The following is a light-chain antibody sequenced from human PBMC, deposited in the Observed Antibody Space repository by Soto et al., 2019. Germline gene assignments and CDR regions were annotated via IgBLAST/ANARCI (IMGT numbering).Light chain of an antibody. CDR1: SSDVGANNY. J-gene: IGLJ1*01. CDR3: SSWRNNSPQV. Sequence: QSALTQPASVSGSPGQSITISCTGTSSDVGANNYVSWYQQHPGKAPELVIYDVRNRPSGVSDRFSGSKSGNTASLIISGLQAEDEADFYCSSWRNNSPQVFGTGTKVTVL. V-gene: IGLV2-14*03. CDR2: DVR.